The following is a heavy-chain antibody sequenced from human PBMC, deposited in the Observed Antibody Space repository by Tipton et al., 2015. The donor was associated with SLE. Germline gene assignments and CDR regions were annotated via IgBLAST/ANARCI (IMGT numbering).Heavy chain of an antibody. CDR1: GGTFRDGSYY. J-gene: IGHJ6*03. D-gene: IGHD1-7*01. Sequence: LRLSCSVSGGTFRDGSYYWNWVRQPPGKGLEWIGDMYYTGVTRYNPSLASRLTMSIVTSESQFSLRLTSVTAADAAVYYCTSASWTWNSGYMAVWGKGSTVSVSS. CDR2: MYYTGVT. CDR3: TSASWTWNSGYMAV. V-gene: IGHV4-39*07.